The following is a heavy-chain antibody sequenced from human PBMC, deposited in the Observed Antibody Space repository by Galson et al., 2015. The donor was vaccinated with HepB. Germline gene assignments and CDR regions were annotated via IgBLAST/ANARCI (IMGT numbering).Heavy chain of an antibody. CDR3: VRGHTITFGGVFVVPVYFDC. J-gene: IGHJ4*02. V-gene: IGHV1-3*01. D-gene: IGHD3-16*02. CDR2: INAGNGNT. CDR1: GYTFTDYA. Sequence: SCKASGYTFTDYAVHWVRQAPGQGLEWLGWINAGNGNTKLAQKFPDRVTITTDTSASTAYRDRSNLRSEDTAVYSCVRGHTITFGGVFVVPVYFDCWGQGTLVTVSS.